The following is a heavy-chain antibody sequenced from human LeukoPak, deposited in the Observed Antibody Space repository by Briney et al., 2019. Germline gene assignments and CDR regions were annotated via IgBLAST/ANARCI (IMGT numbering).Heavy chain of an antibody. D-gene: IGHD3-22*01. V-gene: IGHV4-4*07. CDR3: AREWGYYDSSGYYYLNVLYDY. CDR2: IYTSGST. Sequence: SETLSLTCTVSGGSISSYYWSWIRQPAGKGLEWIGRIYTSGSTNYNPSLKSRVTMSVDTSKNQFSLKLSSVTAADTAVYYCAREWGYYDSSGYYYLNVLYDYWGQGTLVTVSS. CDR1: GGSISSYY. J-gene: IGHJ4*02.